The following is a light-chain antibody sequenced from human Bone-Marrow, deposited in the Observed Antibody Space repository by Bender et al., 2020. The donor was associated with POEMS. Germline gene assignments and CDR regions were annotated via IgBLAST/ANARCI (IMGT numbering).Light chain of an antibody. CDR2: EVT. CDR3: CSSAGSSTFAI. V-gene: IGLV2-23*02. Sequence: QSALTQPASVSGSPGQSISISCTGTSSDVGGYDYVSWYQHHPGKAPKLIIYEVTKRPSGVSNRFSGSKSGNTASLTIFGLQAEDEADYYCCSSAGSSTFAIFGGGTKLTVL. J-gene: IGLJ2*01. CDR1: SSDVGGYDY.